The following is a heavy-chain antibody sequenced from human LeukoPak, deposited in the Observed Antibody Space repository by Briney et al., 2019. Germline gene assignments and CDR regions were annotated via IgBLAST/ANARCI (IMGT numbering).Heavy chain of an antibody. CDR1: GGSFSGYY. V-gene: IGHV4-34*01. CDR3: ARRNHDSRSKLYNWFDP. J-gene: IGHJ5*02. D-gene: IGHD1-26*01. CDR2: INHSGST. Sequence: PSETLSLTCAVYGGSFSGYYWSWIRQPPGKGLEWIGEINHSGSTNHNPSLKSRVTISVDTSKNQFSLKLSSVTAADTAVYYCARRNHDSRSKLYNWFDPWGQGTLVTVSS.